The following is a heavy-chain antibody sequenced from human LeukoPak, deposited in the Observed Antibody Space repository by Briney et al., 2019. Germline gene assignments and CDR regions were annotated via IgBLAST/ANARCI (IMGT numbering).Heavy chain of an antibody. CDR3: TRDEQQLEAFDY. CDR2: IRSKAYGGTT. CDR1: GFTFGDYA. D-gene: IGHD6-13*01. V-gene: IGHV3-49*03. Sequence: RSLRLSCTASGFTFGDYAMSWFRQAPGKGLEWVGFIRSKAYGGTTEYAASAKGRFTISRDDSKSIAYLQMNSLKTEDTAVYYCTRDEQQLEAFDYWGQGTLVTVSS. J-gene: IGHJ4*02.